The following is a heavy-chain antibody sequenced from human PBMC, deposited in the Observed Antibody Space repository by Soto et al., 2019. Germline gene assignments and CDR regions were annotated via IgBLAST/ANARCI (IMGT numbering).Heavy chain of an antibody. CDR2: INHSGNN. CDR3: ARGGSNDWQVAFDI. V-gene: IGHV4-34*01. CDR1: GGSFSTYY. Sequence: QLQQWGAGLLKPSETLSLTCVVSGGSFSTYYYNWIRQSPGKGLEWIGEINHSGNNNYSPSLKSRVTMSLDTSKNQFSLKLTSVTVADTAVYYCARGGSNDWQVAFDIWGQGTMVTVSS. J-gene: IGHJ3*02. D-gene: IGHD3-9*01.